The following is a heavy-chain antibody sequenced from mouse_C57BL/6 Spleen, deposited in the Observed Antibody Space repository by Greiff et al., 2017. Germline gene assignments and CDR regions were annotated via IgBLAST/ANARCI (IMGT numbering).Heavy chain of an antibody. D-gene: IGHD4-1*01. CDR1: GYTFTSYW. CDR2: IDPSDSYT. CDR3: ATGADY. V-gene: IGHV1-50*01. Sequence: QVQLQQPGAELVKPGASVKLSCKASGYTFTSYWMQWVKQRPGQGLEWIGKIDPSDSYTNYNQKFKGKATLTVDTSSSTAYMQLSSLTSEDSAVYYGATGADYWGQGTTLTVSS. J-gene: IGHJ2*01.